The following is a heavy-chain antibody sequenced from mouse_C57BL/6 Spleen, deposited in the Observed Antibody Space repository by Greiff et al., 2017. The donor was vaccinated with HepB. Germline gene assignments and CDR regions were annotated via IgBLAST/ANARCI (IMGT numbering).Heavy chain of an antibody. V-gene: IGHV7-3*01. D-gene: IGHD2-3*01. Sequence: EVQLVESGGGLVQPGGSLSLSCAASGFTFTDYYMSWVRQPPGKALEWLGFIRNKANGYTTEYSASVKGRFTISRDNSHSILYLQRNALRAEDSATYYCARYDDGPFAYWGQGTLVTVSA. J-gene: IGHJ3*01. CDR3: ARYDDGPFAY. CDR1: GFTFTDYY. CDR2: IRNKANGYTT.